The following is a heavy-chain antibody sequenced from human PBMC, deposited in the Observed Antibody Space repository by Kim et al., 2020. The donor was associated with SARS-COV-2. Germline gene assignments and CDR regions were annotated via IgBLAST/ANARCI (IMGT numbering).Heavy chain of an antibody. CDR3: ARTRGQYYYGLDV. Sequence: GGSLRLSCAVSGFTFNSYSMNWVRQAPGKGLQWVSYISGSPFTIYYADSVKGRFTISRDTAKNSLYLQMNSLRDEDTALYYCARTRGQYYYGLDVWGQGTTVTGSS. CDR2: ISGSPFTI. CDR1: GFTFNSYS. J-gene: IGHJ6*02. V-gene: IGHV3-48*02. D-gene: IGHD2-2*01.